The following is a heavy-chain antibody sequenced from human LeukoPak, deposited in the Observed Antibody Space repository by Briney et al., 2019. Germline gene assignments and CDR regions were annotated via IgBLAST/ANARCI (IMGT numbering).Heavy chain of an antibody. D-gene: IGHD4-17*01. Sequence: PGGSLRLSCAASGFTFSSFAMTWVRQAPGKALEWVSSITGNHGATYDIDSVEGRFTISRDNSQNTLYLQMNSLRAEDTAVYYCTKDPNGDYVGAFDPWGQGTLVTVSS. CDR1: GFTFSSFA. CDR3: TKDPNGDYVGAFDP. V-gene: IGHV3-23*01. CDR2: ITGNHGAT. J-gene: IGHJ5*02.